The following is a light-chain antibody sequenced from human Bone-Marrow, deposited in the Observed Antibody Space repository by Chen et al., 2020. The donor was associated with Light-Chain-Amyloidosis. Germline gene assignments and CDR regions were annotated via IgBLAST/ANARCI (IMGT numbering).Light chain of an antibody. CDR2: DAS. J-gene: IGKJ5*01. V-gene: IGKV3-11*01. CDR3: QQRSNWIT. Sequence: ETVLTQSPATLSLSPGERATLSCRASQSISDYLVWYQQKPGQAPRLLIYDASNRATGIPARFSGRGSGTDFTLTLSSLEPEDFAVYYCQQRSNWITFGQGTRVEIK. CDR1: QSISDY.